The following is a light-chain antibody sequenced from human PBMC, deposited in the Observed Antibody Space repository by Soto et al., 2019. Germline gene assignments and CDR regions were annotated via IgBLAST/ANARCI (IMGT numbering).Light chain of an antibody. CDR2: AAS. CDR3: QQYGTSPVT. V-gene: IGKV3-15*01. Sequence: EIVMTQSPATLSVSPGERATLSCRASQSVRSNLAWYQQKPGQAPRLLIYAASTRATGIPARFSGSGSGTDFTLTISSLEPEDFAVYYCQQYGTSPVTFGQGTKVDIK. CDR1: QSVRSN. J-gene: IGKJ1*01.